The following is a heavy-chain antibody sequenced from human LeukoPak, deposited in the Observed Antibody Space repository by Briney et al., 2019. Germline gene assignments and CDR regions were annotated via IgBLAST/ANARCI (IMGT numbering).Heavy chain of an antibody. CDR3: ARVEDGDYAAFDY. J-gene: IGHJ4*02. D-gene: IGHD4-17*01. CDR2: ISSSGSTI. Sequence: GGSLRLSCAASGFTFSSYEMNWVRQAPGKGLEWVSYISSSGSTIYYADSVKGRFTISRDNAKNSLYLQMNSLRAEDTAVYYCARVEDGDYAAFDYWGQGTLVTVSS. CDR1: GFTFSSYE. V-gene: IGHV3-48*03.